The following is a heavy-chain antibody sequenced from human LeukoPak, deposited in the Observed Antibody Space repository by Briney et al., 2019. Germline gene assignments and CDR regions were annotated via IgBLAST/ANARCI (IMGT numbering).Heavy chain of an antibody. J-gene: IGHJ4*02. V-gene: IGHV5-51*01. CDR1: GYTFTNYW. Sequence: GESLKISCKGSGYTFTNYWIGWVRQMSGKGLEWLGIIYPGDSDTRYSPSFQGQVTISADKSISTAYLQWSSLKASDTAMYYCASSGHVDYFDYWGQGTLVTVSS. D-gene: IGHD2-21*01. CDR2: IYPGDSDT. CDR3: ASSGHVDYFDY.